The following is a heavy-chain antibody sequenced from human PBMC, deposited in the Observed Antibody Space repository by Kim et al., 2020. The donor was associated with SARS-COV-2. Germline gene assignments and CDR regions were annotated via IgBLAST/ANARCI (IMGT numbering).Heavy chain of an antibody. CDR2: IYYSGST. V-gene: IGHV4-30-4*01. Sequence: SETLSLTCTVSGGSISSGDYYWSWIRQPPGKGLEWIGYIYYSGSTHYNPSLKSRVTISVDTSKNQFSLKLSSVTAADTAVYYCARDIVVVVAANYYYYGMDVWGQGTTVTVSS. D-gene: IGHD2-15*01. CDR1: GGSISSGDYY. J-gene: IGHJ6*02. CDR3: ARDIVVVVAANYYYYGMDV.